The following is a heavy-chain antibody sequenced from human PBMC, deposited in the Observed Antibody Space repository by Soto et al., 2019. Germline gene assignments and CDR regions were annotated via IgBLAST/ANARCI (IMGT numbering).Heavy chain of an antibody. Sequence: ITLKESGPTLVKPTQTLTLTCTFSGFSLNTGGVGVGWVRQPRGKAMEWLALIYWDDDERYRPSLRSRHNITMDTISNPVVLTMTTMDPKDTATSYCVRNWRYYGSDYYNGMDAWGQGTTVTVSS. J-gene: IGHJ6*02. CDR2: IYWDDDE. V-gene: IGHV2-5*02. D-gene: IGHD3-10*01. CDR3: VRNWRYYGSDYYNGMDA. CDR1: GFSLNTGGVG.